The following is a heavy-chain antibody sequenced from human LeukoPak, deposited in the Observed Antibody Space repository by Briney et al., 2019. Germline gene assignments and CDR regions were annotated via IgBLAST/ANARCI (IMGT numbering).Heavy chain of an antibody. Sequence: ASVRVSFKASGYTFASYGFSWVRQAPGQGLEWMGWISTYNGNTNYTQKLQDRVTMTTDTSTNTAYMELRSLTSDDTAVYYCARVLGYASGSYLDYWGQGTLVTVSS. J-gene: IGHJ4*02. CDR3: ARVLGYASGSYLDY. D-gene: IGHD3-10*01. V-gene: IGHV1-18*01. CDR1: GYTFASYG. CDR2: ISTYNGNT.